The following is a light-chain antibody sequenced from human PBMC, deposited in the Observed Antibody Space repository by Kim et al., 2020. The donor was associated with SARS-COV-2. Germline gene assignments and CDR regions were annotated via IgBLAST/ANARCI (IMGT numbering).Light chain of an antibody. Sequence: DIQMTQSPSSLSASVGDRVTITCRTSQSISSHLNWYHQKPGRAPKLLISAASTFQGGVPSRFSGSGSETDFTLTISSLQPEDFATYFCQQSYITPFTFGPGTNVDIK. CDR3: QQSYITPFT. CDR1: QSISSH. CDR2: AAS. V-gene: IGKV1-39*01. J-gene: IGKJ3*01.